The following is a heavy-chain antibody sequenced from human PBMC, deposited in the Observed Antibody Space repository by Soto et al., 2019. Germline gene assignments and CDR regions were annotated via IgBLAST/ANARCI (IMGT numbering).Heavy chain of an antibody. D-gene: IGHD3-10*01. CDR1: GDSVSSNSVS. CDR2: TYYRSKWKN. V-gene: IGHV6-1*01. Sequence: SQTLSLTWDISGDSVSSNSVSWNWIRQSPSRGLEWLGRTYYRSKWKNEFAISVQSRITIKADTSKNQFSLQLSSVTPEDTAVYHCAITLARALDAFYIWGQGSMVTVSS. CDR3: AITLARALDAFYI. J-gene: IGHJ3*02.